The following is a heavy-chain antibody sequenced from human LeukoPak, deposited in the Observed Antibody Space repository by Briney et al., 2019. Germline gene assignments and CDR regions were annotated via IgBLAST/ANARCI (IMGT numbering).Heavy chain of an antibody. J-gene: IGHJ4*02. CDR3: ARGGEAAASLHY. D-gene: IGHD6-13*01. CDR1: GFTFSSYR. CDR2: ISSSSSYI. V-gene: IGHV3-21*01. Sequence: GGSLRLSCAASGFTFSSYRMNWVRQAPGKGLEWVSSISSSSSYIYYADSMKGRFTISRDNAKNSLYLQMNSLRAEDTAVYYCARGGEAAASLHYWGQGTLVTVSS.